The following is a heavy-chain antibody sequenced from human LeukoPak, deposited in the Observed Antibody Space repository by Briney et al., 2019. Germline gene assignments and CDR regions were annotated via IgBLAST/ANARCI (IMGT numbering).Heavy chain of an antibody. CDR3: ARVRYCTNGVCSYFDY. CDR2: IKRRSDGETT. CDR1: GFTFSNVW. V-gene: IGHV3-15*07. D-gene: IGHD2-8*01. Sequence: GGSLRLSCVVSGFTFSNVWMNWVRQAPGKGLEWVGRIKRRSDGETTDYAAPVKGRFTISRDNSKNTLYLQMNSLRAEDTAVYYCARVRYCTNGVCSYFDYWGQGTLDTVSS. J-gene: IGHJ4*02.